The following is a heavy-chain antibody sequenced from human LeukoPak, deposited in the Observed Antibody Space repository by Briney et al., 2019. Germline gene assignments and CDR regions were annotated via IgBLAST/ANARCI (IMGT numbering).Heavy chain of an antibody. V-gene: IGHV3-23*01. CDR1: GFTFSSYA. CDR2: IRGSGGST. J-gene: IGHJ4*02. D-gene: IGHD2-2*02. CDR3: ARKGVFCSSTSCYRAEFDY. Sequence: GGSLRLSCAASGFTFSSYAMSWVRQAPGKGLEWVSAIRGSGGSTYYADSVKGRFTISRDNSKNTLYLQMNSLTAEDTAVYYCARKGVFCSSTSCYRAEFDYWGQGTLVTVSS.